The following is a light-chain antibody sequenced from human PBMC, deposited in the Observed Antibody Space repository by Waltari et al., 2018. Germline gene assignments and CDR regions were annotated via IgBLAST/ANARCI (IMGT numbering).Light chain of an antibody. V-gene: IGKV3-11*01. J-gene: IGKJ1*01. CDR3: QQRSNWPGT. CDR1: QSVRNY. CDR2: AAS. Sequence: DIVLTQSPATLSLSPGERATLSCRASQSVRNYLAWYQQRTGQAPRLLIYAASNRAPGIPARFSGSGSETDFTLTISSLEPEDFAVYYCQQRSNWPGTFGQGTKVEIK.